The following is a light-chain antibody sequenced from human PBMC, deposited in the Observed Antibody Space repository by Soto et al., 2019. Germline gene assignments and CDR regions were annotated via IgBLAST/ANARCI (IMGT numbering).Light chain of an antibody. CDR3: QQYNNWPFT. CDR1: QSVSSN. CDR2: GAS. Sequence: EIVMTQSPATLSVSPGERATLSCRASQSVSSNLAWYQQKPGQAPRLLIYGASTRATGIRPRFSGSGSGTELPLTISSLQSEDFAVYYCQQYNNWPFTFGPGTKVDIK. V-gene: IGKV3-15*01. J-gene: IGKJ3*01.